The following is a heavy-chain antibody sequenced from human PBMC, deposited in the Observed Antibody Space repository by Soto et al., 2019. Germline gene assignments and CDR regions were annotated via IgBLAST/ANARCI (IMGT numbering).Heavy chain of an antibody. CDR3: ARASWAPRSNDGFDI. D-gene: IGHD3-16*01. CDR2: VSGYNSKT. V-gene: IGHV1-18*04. J-gene: IGHJ3*02. Sequence: ASVKVSCKTSGSTFGAHGSSWVGKAPGHGLEWMGWVSGYNSKTTSAQKFQDRLTVTTDTSTATAYMELRTLTSDDTAMYYCARASWAPRSNDGFDIWGQGTMVTVSS. CDR1: GSTFGAHG.